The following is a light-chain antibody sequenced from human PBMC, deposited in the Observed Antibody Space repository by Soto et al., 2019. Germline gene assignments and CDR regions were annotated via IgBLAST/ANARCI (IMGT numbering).Light chain of an antibody. J-gene: IGKJ1*01. Sequence: EKETINVRASQSVINYLHWYQQKPGKAPNLLIYDISTLQSGVPSRFSGSGSGTEFTLTISSLLSEDFTVYYCQQAKDRTRRFGQGTKVDIK. V-gene: IGKV1-39*02. CDR1: QSVINY. CDR2: DIS. CDR3: QQAKDRTRR.